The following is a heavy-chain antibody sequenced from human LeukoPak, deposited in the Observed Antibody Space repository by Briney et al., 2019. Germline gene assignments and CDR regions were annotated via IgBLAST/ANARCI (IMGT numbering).Heavy chain of an antibody. Sequence: PSETLSLTCTVSGGSISSGSYYWSWIRQPAGKGLEWIGRIYTSGSTNYNPSLKSRVTISVDTSKNQFSLKLSSVTAADTAVYYCATSSSSWSGLDAFDIWGQGPMVTVSS. CDR1: GGSISSGSYY. J-gene: IGHJ3*02. CDR2: IYTSGST. D-gene: IGHD6-13*01. V-gene: IGHV4-61*02. CDR3: ATSSSSWSGLDAFDI.